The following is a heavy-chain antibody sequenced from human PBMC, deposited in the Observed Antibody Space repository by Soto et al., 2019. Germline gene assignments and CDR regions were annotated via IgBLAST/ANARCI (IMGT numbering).Heavy chain of an antibody. V-gene: IGHV1-3*01. J-gene: IGHJ5*02. Sequence: QVQLVQSGAEVKKPGASVKVSCKASGYTFTSYAMHWVRQAPGQRLEWMGWINAGNGNTKYSQKFQGRVTITRDTSASTAYMELSSLRSEDTAVYYCARLTTIFGVVIASFDPWGQGTLVTVSS. CDR1: GYTFTSYA. CDR2: INAGNGNT. CDR3: ARLTTIFGVVIASFDP. D-gene: IGHD3-3*01.